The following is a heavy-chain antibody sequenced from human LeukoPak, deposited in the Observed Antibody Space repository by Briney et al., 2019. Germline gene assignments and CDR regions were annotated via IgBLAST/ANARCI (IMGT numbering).Heavy chain of an antibody. V-gene: IGHV4-59*01. CDR1: GGSISSYY. CDR3: ARGRYDFWSGPSVFDP. J-gene: IGHJ5*02. Sequence: SETLSLTCTVSGGSISSYYWSWIRRPPGKGLEWIGYIYYSGSTNYNPSLKSRVTISVDTSKNQFSLKLSSVTATDTAVYYCARGRYDFWSGPSVFDPWGQGTLVTVSS. D-gene: IGHD3-3*01. CDR2: IYYSGST.